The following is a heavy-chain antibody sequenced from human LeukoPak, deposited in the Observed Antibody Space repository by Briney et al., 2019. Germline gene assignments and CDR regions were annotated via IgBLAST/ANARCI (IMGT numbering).Heavy chain of an antibody. J-gene: IGHJ4*02. CDR3: AGHHPRNTVDF. CDR1: GGSISSYY. Sequence: SETLSLTCTVSGGSISSYYWSWIRQPPGKGLEWVAYISDIGSINYNPSLKSRVTTSLDTSKNQFSLKLSSVTAADTAVYYCAGHHPRNTVDFWGQGTLVTVSS. V-gene: IGHV4-59*08. D-gene: IGHD2/OR15-2a*01. CDR2: ISDIGSI.